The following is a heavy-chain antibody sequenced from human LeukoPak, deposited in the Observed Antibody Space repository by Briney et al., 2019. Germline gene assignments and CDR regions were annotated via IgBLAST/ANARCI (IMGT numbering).Heavy chain of an antibody. CDR1: GGSISRYY. Sequence: PSETLSLTCTVSGGSISRYYWSWIRQPPGKGLEYIGYIYYSGSTNYNPSLKSRVTISVDTSKNQFSLKLNSVSAADTAVCYCARLGFSDGSDNWLSDNWGQGTLVTVSS. D-gene: IGHD3-10*01. V-gene: IGHV4-59*01. J-gene: IGHJ4*02. CDR3: ARLGFSDGSDNWLSDN. CDR2: IYYSGST.